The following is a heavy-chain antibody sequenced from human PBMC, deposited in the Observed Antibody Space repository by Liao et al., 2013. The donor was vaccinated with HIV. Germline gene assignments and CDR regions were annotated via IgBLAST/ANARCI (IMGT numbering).Heavy chain of an antibody. CDR2: IFNSANT. CDR1: GASISSRSDY. D-gene: IGHD6-13*01. J-gene: IGHJ4*02. Sequence: QVHLQASGPGLLKPSQTLSLTCTVSGASISSRSDYWSWIRQPAGKGLEWIGHIFNSANTFYDPSLKSRVTISVDRSKNQFSLRLTSVTAADTAVYYCARETGGLVAAGKVDYWGQGTLVTVSS. V-gene: IGHV4-61*02. CDR3: ARETGGLVAAGKVDY.